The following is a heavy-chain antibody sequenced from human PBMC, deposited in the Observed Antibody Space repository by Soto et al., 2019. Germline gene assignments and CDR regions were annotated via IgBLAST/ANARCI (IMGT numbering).Heavy chain of an antibody. Sequence: QVQLVQSGAEVKKPGSSVKVSCKASGGTFSTYGINWVRLAPGQGLEWMGWIIPKFGTTKNAQKFQGRVTLTADESTTTAYMELKSLRSEDTAVYFCAREVDPYYGGNSLSLDYWGQGTLVTVSS. CDR2: IIPKFGTT. CDR3: AREVDPYYGGNSLSLDY. D-gene: IGHD4-17*01. CDR1: GGTFSTYG. V-gene: IGHV1-69*13. J-gene: IGHJ4*02.